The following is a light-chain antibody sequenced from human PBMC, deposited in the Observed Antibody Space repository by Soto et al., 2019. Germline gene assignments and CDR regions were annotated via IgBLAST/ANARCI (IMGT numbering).Light chain of an antibody. CDR1: QSVSRGY. J-gene: IGKJ5*01. Sequence: EIVLTQSPGTLSLSPGERATLSCRASQSVSRGYLAWYQQKPGQAPRLLIRDTSTRAAGIPARFSGSGSGTDFTLTISTVEPEDFAVYYCQQHGGPPPTFGQGTRLEI. CDR2: DTS. CDR3: QQHGGPPPT. V-gene: IGKV3-20*01.